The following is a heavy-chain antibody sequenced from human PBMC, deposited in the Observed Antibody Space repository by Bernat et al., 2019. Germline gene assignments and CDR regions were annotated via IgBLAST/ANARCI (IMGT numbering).Heavy chain of an antibody. CDR3: ARESPGSSGWYNSYFDL. J-gene: IGHJ2*01. CDR1: GFTFSSYG. CDR2: IWYDGSNK. D-gene: IGHD6-19*01. V-gene: IGHV3-33*01. Sequence: QVQLVESGGGVVQPGRSLRLSCAASGFTFSSYGMHWVRQAPGKGLEWVAVIWYDGSNKYYADSVKGRFTISRDNSKNTLYLQMNSLRAEDTAVYYFARESPGSSGWYNSYFDLWGRGTLVTVSS.